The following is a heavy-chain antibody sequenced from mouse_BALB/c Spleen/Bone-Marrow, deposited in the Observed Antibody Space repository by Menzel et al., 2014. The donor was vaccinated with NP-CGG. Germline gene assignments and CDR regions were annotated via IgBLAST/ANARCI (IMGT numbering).Heavy chain of an antibody. J-gene: IGHJ2*02. V-gene: IGHV2-6-1*01. CDR3: AKHGGGYFDY. CDR2: IWNDGST. CDR1: GFSLTSYG. Sequence: VMLVESGPGLVAPSQSLSITRTISGFSLTSYGAHWVRQPPGKGLEWLTVIWNDGSTTYNSAFKSRLTISKDNSKSQVFLKMNSLQTDDTGMYYCAKHGGGYFDYWGQGTSLTVSS.